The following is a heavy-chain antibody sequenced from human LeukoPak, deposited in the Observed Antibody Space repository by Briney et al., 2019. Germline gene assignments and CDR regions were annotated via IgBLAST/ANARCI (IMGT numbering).Heavy chain of an antibody. D-gene: IGHD3-16*01. V-gene: IGHV4-59*01. CDR2: IYYSGST. CDR1: VGYISSDH. Sequence: SETLSLTCTVSVGYISSDHWSWIRQPPRKGLEWIGYIYYSGSTNYNPSLKSRVTISVDTSKNQFSLKLSSVTAADTAVYYCARGGGGYAFDYWGQGTLVTVSS. CDR3: ARGGGGYAFDY. J-gene: IGHJ4*02.